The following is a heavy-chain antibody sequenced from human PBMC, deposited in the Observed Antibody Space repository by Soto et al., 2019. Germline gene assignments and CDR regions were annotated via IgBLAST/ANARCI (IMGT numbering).Heavy chain of an antibody. CDR3: ARDPRSITGTTDSEDFQF. D-gene: IGHD1-20*01. J-gene: IGHJ4*02. Sequence: QAHLMQSGAEVKKPGSSVKVSCKASGGTFSGYAISWVRQRPGPGLEWMGGIIPIFGITTYAETFQGRITLAADESTGTAFMYLRSLISEDTAVYYWARDPRSITGTTDSEDFQFWGPGTLVSVSS. V-gene: IGHV1-69*01. CDR2: IIPIFGIT. CDR1: GGTFSGYA.